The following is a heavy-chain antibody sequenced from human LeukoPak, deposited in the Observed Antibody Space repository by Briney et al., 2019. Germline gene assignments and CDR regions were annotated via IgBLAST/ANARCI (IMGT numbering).Heavy chain of an antibody. CDR2: VWSDGNGK. Sequence: GGSLRLSCAASGFTFSNAYMSWVRQAPGKGLEWVALVWSDGNGKFYADSVKGRFTISRDNSKNTVYLQMNSLRAEDTAVYYCVSVLTVTFDSWGQGTLVTVSS. J-gene: IGHJ4*02. V-gene: IGHV3-33*08. CDR1: GFTFSNAY. CDR3: VSVLTVTFDS. D-gene: IGHD4-17*01.